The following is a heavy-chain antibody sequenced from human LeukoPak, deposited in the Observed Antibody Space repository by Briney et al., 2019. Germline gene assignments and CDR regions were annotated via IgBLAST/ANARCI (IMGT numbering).Heavy chain of an antibody. J-gene: IGHJ3*01. CDR1: GDSVSGNDV. CDR2: TYFRSKWFY. V-gene: IGHV6-1*01. CDR3: ARENDGFDV. Sequence: SQTLSLTCAISGDSVSGNDVWNWIRQSPSRGLEWLGRTYFRSKWFYDYAVSVKSRITINPDTSNNQFSLQLNSVTPEDAAVYYCARENDGFDVWGQGTMVTVSS.